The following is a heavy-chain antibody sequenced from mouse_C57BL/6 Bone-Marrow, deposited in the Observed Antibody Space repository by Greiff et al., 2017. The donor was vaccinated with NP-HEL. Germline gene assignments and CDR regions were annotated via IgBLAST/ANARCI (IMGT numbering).Heavy chain of an antibody. Sequence: QVQLQQPGAELVRPGSSVKLSCKASGYTFTSYWMDWVKQRPGQGLEWIGNIYPSDSETHYNQKFKDKATLTVDKSSSTAYMQLSSLTSEDSAVYYCARSDYDSHWYCDVWGTGTTVTVSS. CDR2: IYPSDSET. CDR1: GYTFTSYW. D-gene: IGHD2-4*01. V-gene: IGHV1-61*01. J-gene: IGHJ1*03. CDR3: ARSDYDSHWYCDV.